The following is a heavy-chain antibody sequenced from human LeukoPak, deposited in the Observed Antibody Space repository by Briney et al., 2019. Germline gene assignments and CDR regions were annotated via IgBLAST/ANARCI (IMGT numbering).Heavy chain of an antibody. CDR2: IYSGGRT. Sequence: GGSLRLSCAASGFTVSSNYMSWVREAPGKGLEWGSVIYSGGRTYYADSVKGRLTISRDNSKNTLYLQMNRLRAEDTDVYYCARDGSRDGYDSAFDIWGQGTRVTVSS. J-gene: IGHJ3*02. V-gene: IGHV3-53*01. CDR3: ARDGSRDGYDSAFDI. D-gene: IGHD5-24*01. CDR1: GFTVSSNY.